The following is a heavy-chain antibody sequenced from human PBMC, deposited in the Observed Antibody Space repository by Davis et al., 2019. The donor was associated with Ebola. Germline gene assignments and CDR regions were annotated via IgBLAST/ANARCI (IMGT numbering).Heavy chain of an antibody. J-gene: IGHJ4*02. Sequence: GESLKISCADSGLSFSTYSMNWVRQAPGKGLEWVSYISSSSSSIHYADSVKGRFTISRDNAKNSLYMQMSSLRDEDTAVYYCARGGFDYWGQGTLVTVSS. CDR3: ARGGFDY. CDR1: GLSFSTYS. CDR2: ISSSSSSI. V-gene: IGHV3-48*02.